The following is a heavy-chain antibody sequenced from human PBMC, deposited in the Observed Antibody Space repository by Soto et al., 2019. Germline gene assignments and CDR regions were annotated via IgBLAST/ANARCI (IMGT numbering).Heavy chain of an antibody. J-gene: IGHJ6*03. CDR3: GRTSHAGYDPYYCYYRDA. V-gene: IGHV4-39*01. Sequence: QLQLQQSGPGLVKPSETLSLTCTVSGGSISSRNYYWGWIRPPPGKGLEGIGGIYYSGRASYNPSLKSLVTVFADTSKNQCSLKLSSVPAADAAVYYCGRTSHAGYDPYYCYYRDARGKGTTVTLSS. CDR1: GGSISSRNYY. CDR2: IYYSGRA. D-gene: IGHD5-12*01.